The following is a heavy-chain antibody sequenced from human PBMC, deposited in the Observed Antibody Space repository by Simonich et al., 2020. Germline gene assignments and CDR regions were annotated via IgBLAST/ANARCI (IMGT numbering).Heavy chain of an antibody. D-gene: IGHD3-10*01. Sequence: GGGLVKPGGSLRLSCAASGFTFSSYSINWVRQAPGKGLEWVSSISSSSSYIYYADSVNGRFTISRDNAKNSLYLQMTSLRAEDTAVYYCARDTSYYGSGSYYFDYWGQGTLVTVSS. V-gene: IGHV3-21*01. J-gene: IGHJ4*02. CDR1: GFTFSSYS. CDR3: ARDTSYYGSGSYYFDY. CDR2: ISSSSSYI.